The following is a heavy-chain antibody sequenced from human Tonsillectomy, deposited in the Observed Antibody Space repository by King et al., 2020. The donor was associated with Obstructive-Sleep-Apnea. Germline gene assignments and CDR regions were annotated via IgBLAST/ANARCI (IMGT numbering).Heavy chain of an antibody. Sequence: VQLQESGPGLVKPSQTLSLTCTVSGGSISSGGYYWTLIRQHPEKGLDWIGDIFYSGSTYYNPSLKKRGTISVDTSKNQFSLKLSSVTAADTAVYYDARHMHGSSWFLLDYWGQGTLVTVSS. CDR3: ARHMHGSSWFLLDY. V-gene: IGHV4-31*03. CDR1: GGSISSGGYY. J-gene: IGHJ4*02. D-gene: IGHD6-13*01. CDR2: IFYSGST.